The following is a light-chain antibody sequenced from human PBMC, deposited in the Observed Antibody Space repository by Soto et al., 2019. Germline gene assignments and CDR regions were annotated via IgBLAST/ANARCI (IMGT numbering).Light chain of an antibody. CDR2: KAS. J-gene: IGKJ1*01. Sequence: DIQMTQAPSTLSASLLVRVAFTCRASQSISSWLAWYQQKAGKAPKLLIYKASALESGVPSRFSGSGSGTEFTLTISSLEPEDFATYYCQHYNTYPWTFGQGTKVDIK. V-gene: IGKV1-5*03. CDR1: QSISSW. CDR3: QHYNTYPWT.